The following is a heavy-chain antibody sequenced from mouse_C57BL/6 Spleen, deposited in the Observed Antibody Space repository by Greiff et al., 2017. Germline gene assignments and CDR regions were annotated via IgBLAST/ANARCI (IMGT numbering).Heavy chain of an antibody. CDR1: GYTFTSYW. V-gene: IGHV1-59*01. CDR3: ARGAYYFDY. Sequence: QVQLQQPGAELVRPGPSVKLSCKASGYTFTSYWMHWVKQRPGQGLEWIGVIDPSDSYTNYNQKFKGKATLTVDTSSSTAYMQLSSLTSEDSAVYYCARGAYYFDYWGQGTTLTVSS. J-gene: IGHJ2*01. CDR2: IDPSDSYT.